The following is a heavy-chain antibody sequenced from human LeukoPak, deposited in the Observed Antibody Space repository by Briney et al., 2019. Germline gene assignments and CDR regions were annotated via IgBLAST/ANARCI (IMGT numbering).Heavy chain of an antibody. CDR1: GSSIGRHY. J-gene: IGHJ4*02. D-gene: IGHD6-13*01. CDR3: ARAKAAGSYDF. V-gene: IGHV4-59*11. Sequence: SETLSLACSVSGSSIGRHYWTWIRQPPGKGLEWIGYTHFSGSSNYNPSLKSRATTSLDRAKNQISLTLTSVTAADTAVYFCARAKAAGSYDFWGQGTLVTVSS. CDR2: THFSGSS.